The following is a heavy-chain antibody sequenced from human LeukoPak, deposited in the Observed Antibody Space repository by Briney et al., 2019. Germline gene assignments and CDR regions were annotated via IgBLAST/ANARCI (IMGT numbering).Heavy chain of an antibody. V-gene: IGHV4-61*02. CDR2: IYTRGAA. J-gene: IGHJ4*02. CDR1: AGSMNSRNDY. Sequence: SETLSLTCRVSAGSMNSRNDYWTWIRQPARKGLEWLGRIYTRGAADYNPSVRSRATISVDVSRDQFSLSLTSVTAADTAVYFCAREGAIAAAGTYFDYWGQGTLVTVSS. D-gene: IGHD6-13*01. CDR3: AREGAIAAAGTYFDY.